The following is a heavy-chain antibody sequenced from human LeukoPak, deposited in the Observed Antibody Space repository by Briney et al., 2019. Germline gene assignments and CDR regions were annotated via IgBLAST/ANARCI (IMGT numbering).Heavy chain of an antibody. CDR1: GFTFSSYA. J-gene: IGHJ4*02. V-gene: IGHV3-30*04. D-gene: IGHD2-2*01. CDR3: ARGGCSSTSCSLFHY. Sequence: GGSLRLSCAASGFTFSSYAMHWVRQAPGKGLEWVAVISYDGSDKYYAGSVKGRFTISRDSSKNTLYLHMNSLRTEDTAVYYCARGGCSSTSCSLFHYWGQGTLVTVSS. CDR2: ISYDGSDK.